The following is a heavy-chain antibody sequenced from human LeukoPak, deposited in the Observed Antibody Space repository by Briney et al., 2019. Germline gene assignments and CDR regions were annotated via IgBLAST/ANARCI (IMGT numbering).Heavy chain of an antibody. D-gene: IGHD1-7*01. CDR2: INHSGST. CDR3: ASELRNFDY. Sequence: PSETLSLTCTVSGGSISSYYWSWIRQPPGKGLEWIGEINHSGSTNYNPSLKSRVTISVDTSKNQFSLKLSSVTAADTAVYYCASELRNFDYWGQGTLVTVSS. J-gene: IGHJ4*02. V-gene: IGHV4-34*01. CDR1: GGSISSYY.